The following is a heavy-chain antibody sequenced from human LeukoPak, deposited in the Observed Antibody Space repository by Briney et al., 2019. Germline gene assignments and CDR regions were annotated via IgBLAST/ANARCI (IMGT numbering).Heavy chain of an antibody. Sequence: AGGSLRLSCAASGFTFDDYGMNWVRQAPGKGLEWVSSISSSSSYIYYADSVKGRFTISRDNAKNSLYLQMNSLRAEDTAVYYCARDGPPSGSYFYFDYWGQGTLVTVSS. CDR1: GFTFDDYG. V-gene: IGHV3-21*01. CDR2: ISSSSSYI. J-gene: IGHJ4*02. D-gene: IGHD1-26*01. CDR3: ARDGPPSGSYFYFDY.